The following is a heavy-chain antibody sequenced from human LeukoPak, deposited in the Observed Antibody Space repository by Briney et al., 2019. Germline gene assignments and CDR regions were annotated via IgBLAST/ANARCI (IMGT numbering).Heavy chain of an antibody. V-gene: IGHV4-34*01. CDR3: ARASYYDFWSGYYTSRAFDI. CDR1: GGSFSGYY. J-gene: IGHJ3*02. CDR2: INHSGST. Sequence: SETLSLTCAVYGGSFSGYYWSWIRQPPGKGLEWIGEINHSGSTNYNPSLKSRVTISVDTSKNQFSLKLSSVTAADTAVYYCARASYYDFWSGYYTSRAFDIWGQGTTVTVSS. D-gene: IGHD3-3*01.